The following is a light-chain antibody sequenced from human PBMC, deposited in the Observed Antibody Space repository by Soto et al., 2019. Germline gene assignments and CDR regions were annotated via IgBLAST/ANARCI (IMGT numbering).Light chain of an antibody. CDR3: SSYAGSNTYV. CDR1: SRDVGGNNF. Sequence: QSALTQPPSASGSPGQSVTISCTGTSRDVGGNNFVSWYQQHPGKAPKLLIYEVTKRPSGVPDRFSGSKSGNTASLTVSGLQAEDEADYYCSSYAGSNTYVFGTGTKVTVL. V-gene: IGLV2-8*01. CDR2: EVT. J-gene: IGLJ1*01.